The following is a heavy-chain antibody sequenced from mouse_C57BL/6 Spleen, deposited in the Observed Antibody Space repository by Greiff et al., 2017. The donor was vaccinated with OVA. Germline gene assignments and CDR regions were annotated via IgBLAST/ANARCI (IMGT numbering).Heavy chain of an antibody. CDR1: GFTFSDYG. CDR3: AKDHGSSLYAMDY. D-gene: IGHD1-1*01. CDR2: ISSCSSTI. V-gene: IGHV5-17*01. Sequence: DVHLVESGGGLVKPGGSLKLSCAASGFTFSDYGMHWVRQAPEKGLEWVAYISSCSSTIYYADTVKGRFTISRDNAKNTLFLQMTSLRSKDTAMYYGAKDHGSSLYAMDYWGQGTSVTVSS. J-gene: IGHJ4*01.